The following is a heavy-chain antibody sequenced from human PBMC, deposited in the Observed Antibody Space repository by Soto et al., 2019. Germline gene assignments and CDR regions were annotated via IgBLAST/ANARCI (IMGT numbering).Heavy chain of an antibody. CDR1: GFTFDDYA. Sequence: SLRLSCAASGFTFDDYAMHWVRQRPGRGLEWVSGITWNSDEIGYPDYVKGRFSISRDNAKKYLYLQMNSLRPDDTVLYYCAASRGFDSSGYSGYYYGMDVWGQGT. J-gene: IGHJ6*02. D-gene: IGHD3-22*01. CDR2: ITWNSDEI. V-gene: IGHV3-9*01. CDR3: AASRGFDSSGYSGYYYGMDV.